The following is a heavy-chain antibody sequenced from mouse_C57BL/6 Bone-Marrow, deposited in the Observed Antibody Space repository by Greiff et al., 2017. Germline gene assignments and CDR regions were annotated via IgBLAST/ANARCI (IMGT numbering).Heavy chain of an antibody. D-gene: IGHD1-1*01. J-gene: IGHJ2*01. Sequence: QVQLQQPGAELVKPGASVKLSCKASGYTFTSYWMQWVKQRPGQGLEWIGEIDPSDSYTNYNQKFKGKATLTVDTSSSTAYVQLSSLTSEDSAVYYCAREGITTVVGNFDYWGQGTTLTVSS. CDR3: AREGITTVVGNFDY. CDR2: IDPSDSYT. V-gene: IGHV1-50*01. CDR1: GYTFTSYW.